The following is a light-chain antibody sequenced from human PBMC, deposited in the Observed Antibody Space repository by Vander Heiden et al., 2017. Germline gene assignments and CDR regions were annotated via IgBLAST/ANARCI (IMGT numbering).Light chain of an antibody. CDR1: QSIGIY. CDR3: QQSDSVPKT. Sequence: DIQLTQSPSSPSAFVGDRVTITCRASQSIGIYLNWYQQKPGKAPKLLIYAASTLRSGVPSRFSGSGSGTDFTLTISSLQPEDFATYYCQQSDSVPKTFGQGTKLDIK. V-gene: IGKV1-39*01. CDR2: AAS. J-gene: IGKJ1*01.